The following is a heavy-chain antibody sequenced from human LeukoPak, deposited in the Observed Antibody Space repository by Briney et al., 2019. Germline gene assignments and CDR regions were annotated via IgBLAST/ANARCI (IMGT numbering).Heavy chain of an antibody. CDR3: TKESVTYLDY. CDR1: GFIFNYYS. J-gene: IGHJ4*02. D-gene: IGHD2-21*02. V-gene: IGHV3-48*02. Sequence: PGGSLRLSCAASGFIFNYYSMNWVRQAPGKGLEWVSYISSSSSSIYYADSVKGRFTISRDNAKNSLYLQMNSLRDEDTAVYYCTKESVTYLDYGGQGTLVTVSS. CDR2: ISSSSSSI.